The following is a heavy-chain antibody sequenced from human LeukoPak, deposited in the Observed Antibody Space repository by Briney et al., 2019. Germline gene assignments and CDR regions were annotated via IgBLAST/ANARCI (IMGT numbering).Heavy chain of an antibody. D-gene: IGHD3-10*01. V-gene: IGHV1-24*01. J-gene: IGHJ3*02. CDR3: ATDRSYYYGSGRRAFDI. CDR2: FDPEDGET. Sequence: ASVKVSCKVSGYTLTELSMHWARQAPGKGLEWMGGFDPEDGETIYAQKFQGRVTMTEDTSTDTAYMELSSLRSEDTAVYYCATDRSYYYGSGRRAFDIWGQGTMVTVSS. CDR1: GYTLTELS.